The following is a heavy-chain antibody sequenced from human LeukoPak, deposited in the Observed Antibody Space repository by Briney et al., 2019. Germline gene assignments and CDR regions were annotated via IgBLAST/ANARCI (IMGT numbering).Heavy chain of an antibody. D-gene: IGHD4-17*01. J-gene: IGHJ4*02. CDR1: GGSISGNSYY. CDR3: ARRYGPMAFDF. CDR2: IYHTGIT. V-gene: IGHV4-39*01. Sequence: PSETLSLTCTVSGGSISGNSYYWGWIRQPPGKGLEWIGTIYHTGITYYNPSLKSRVTISIDTSKKQFSLKLRPVTAADTAVYYCARRYGPMAFDFWGQGTLVTVSS.